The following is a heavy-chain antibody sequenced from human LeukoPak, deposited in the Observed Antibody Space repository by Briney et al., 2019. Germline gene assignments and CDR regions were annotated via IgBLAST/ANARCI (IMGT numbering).Heavy chain of an antibody. V-gene: IGHV4-61*05. CDR1: GGSISSSSYY. CDR2: IYYSGST. CDR3: ARVELWFGELLGWFDP. D-gene: IGHD3-10*01. J-gene: IGHJ5*02. Sequence: SETLSLTCTVSGGSISSSSYYWGWIRQPPGKGLEWIGYIYYSGSTNYNPSLKSRVTISVDTSKNQFSLKLSSVTAADTAVYYCARVELWFGELLGWFDPWGQGTLVTVSS.